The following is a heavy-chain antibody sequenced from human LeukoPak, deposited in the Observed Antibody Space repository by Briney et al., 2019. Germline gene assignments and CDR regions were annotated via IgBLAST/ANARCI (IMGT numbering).Heavy chain of an antibody. Sequence: SETLSLTCTVSGASVSSGRHYWTWIRQPAGKGLEWIGRIYTSGTTKYDPSLESRVAISMDTSKNQSSLKLTSVTAADTAVYYCARLSGYYDSSPEAWGQGTLVAVSS. CDR2: IYTSGTT. J-gene: IGHJ5*02. CDR1: GASVSSGRHY. D-gene: IGHD3-22*01. V-gene: IGHV4-61*02. CDR3: ARLSGYYDSSPEA.